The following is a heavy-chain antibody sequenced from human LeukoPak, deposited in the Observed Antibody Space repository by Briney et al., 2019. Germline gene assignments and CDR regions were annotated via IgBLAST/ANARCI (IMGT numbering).Heavy chain of an antibody. CDR2: IKHSGST. D-gene: IGHD3-3*01. CDR1: GGSFSGFY. V-gene: IGHV4-34*01. Sequence: SETLSLTCAVYGGSFSGFYWSWIRQPPGKGREGMGEIKHSGSTNYNPSLKSRVTMPLDTSKNQFSLKLSSVTAADTAVYYCAGRRVTIFGEVIRSRRHYFDPWGQGTLVTVSS. CDR3: AGRRVTIFGEVIRSRRHYFDP. J-gene: IGHJ5*02.